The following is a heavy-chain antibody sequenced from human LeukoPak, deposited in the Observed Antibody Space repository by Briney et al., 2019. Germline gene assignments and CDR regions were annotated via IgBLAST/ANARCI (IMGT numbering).Heavy chain of an antibody. J-gene: IGHJ4*02. CDR1: GFTFGDYA. Sequence: PGGSLRLSCAGSGFTFGDYAVDWVRQAPGKGLEWVSLITGDGTSTYYTDSVKGRFTISRDNAKNSLYLQMNSLRADDTAVYYCARCIAAAGQFIDYWGQGTLVTV. CDR3: ARCIAAAGQFIDY. CDR2: ITGDGTST. V-gene: IGHV3-43*02. D-gene: IGHD6-13*01.